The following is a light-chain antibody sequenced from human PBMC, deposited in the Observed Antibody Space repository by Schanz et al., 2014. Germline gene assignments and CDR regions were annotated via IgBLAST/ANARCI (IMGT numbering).Light chain of an antibody. Sequence: QSALTQPASVSGSPGQSITISCTGTSSDVGTYNYVSWYQHHPGKAPKLMIYDVSDRPSGVSNRFSGSKSGNTASLTISGLQVEDGADYYCSSYADSSTLFGPGTKLTVL. J-gene: IGLJ1*01. CDR1: SSDVGTYNY. CDR2: DVS. V-gene: IGLV2-14*03. CDR3: SSYADSSTL.